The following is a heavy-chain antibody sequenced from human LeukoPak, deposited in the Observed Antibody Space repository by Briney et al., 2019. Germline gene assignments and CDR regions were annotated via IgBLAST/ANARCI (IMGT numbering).Heavy chain of an antibody. Sequence: SETLSLTCTVSGGSISSSSYYWGWIRQPPGKGLEWIGSIYYSGSTYYNPSLKSRVTISVDTSKNQFFLKLSSVTAADTAVYYCARSSWYDSSGYYYSYWGQGTLVTVSS. CDR1: GGSISSSSYY. J-gene: IGHJ4*02. V-gene: IGHV4-39*01. CDR3: ARSSWYDSSGYYYSY. CDR2: IYYSGST. D-gene: IGHD3-22*01.